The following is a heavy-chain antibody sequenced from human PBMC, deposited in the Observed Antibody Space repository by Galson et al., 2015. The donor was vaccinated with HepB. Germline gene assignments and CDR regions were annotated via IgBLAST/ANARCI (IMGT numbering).Heavy chain of an antibody. CDR3: AKGASYSGSQPYFDY. CDR1: GFTFSSYG. V-gene: IGHV3-30*02. J-gene: IGHJ4*02. Sequence: SLRLSCAASGFTFSSYGMRWVRQAPGKGLEWVAFIRYDGSNKYYADSVKGRFTISRDNSKNTLYLQMNSLRAEDTAVYYCAKGASYSGSQPYFDYWGQGTLVTVSS. D-gene: IGHD5-12*01. CDR2: IRYDGSNK.